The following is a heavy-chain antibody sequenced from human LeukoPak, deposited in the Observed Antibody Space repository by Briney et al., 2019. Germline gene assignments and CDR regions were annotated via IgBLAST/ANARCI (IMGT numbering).Heavy chain of an antibody. D-gene: IGHD7-27*01. CDR2: VYYTGST. CDR3: ARHGNWDPFDY. V-gene: IGHV4-39*01. J-gene: IGHJ4*02. Sequence: SETLSLTCTVSGDSINISDYYWGWIRQPPGKGLEWIGTVYYTGSTYYKPSLKSRLTISVDRSKNHFSLKMNSVTAADTGVYYCARHGNWDPFDYWGQGILVTVSS. CDR1: GDSINISDYY.